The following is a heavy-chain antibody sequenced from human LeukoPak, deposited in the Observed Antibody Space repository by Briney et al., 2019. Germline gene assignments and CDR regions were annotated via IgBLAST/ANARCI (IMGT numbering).Heavy chain of an antibody. V-gene: IGHV3-7*01. Sequence: GGSLRLSCAASGVTFISYWMTWVRQAPGKGLEWVAKIKHDGSEQYYVDSVKGRFTISRHNVKNSLYLQMNSLRVEDTAVYYSTRSPTYYDFWSGDKFIDYWGQGTLVTVSS. D-gene: IGHD3-3*01. J-gene: IGHJ4*02. CDR2: IKHDGSEQ. CDR3: TRSPTYYDFWSGDKFIDY. CDR1: GVTFISYW.